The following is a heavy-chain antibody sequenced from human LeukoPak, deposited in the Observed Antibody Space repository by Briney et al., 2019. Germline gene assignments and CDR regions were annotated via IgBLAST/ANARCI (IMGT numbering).Heavy chain of an antibody. J-gene: IGHJ4*02. D-gene: IGHD3-10*01. CDR1: GGSISSSSYY. V-gene: IGHV4-39*07. CDR2: IYYSGST. CDR3: ERDRRKVRGDPFDY. Sequence: SETLSLTCTVSGGSISSSSYYWGWIRQPPGKGLEWIGSIYYSGSTYYNPSLKSRVTISVDTSKNQFSLKLSSVTAADTAVYYCERDRRKVRGDPFDYWGQGTLVTVSS.